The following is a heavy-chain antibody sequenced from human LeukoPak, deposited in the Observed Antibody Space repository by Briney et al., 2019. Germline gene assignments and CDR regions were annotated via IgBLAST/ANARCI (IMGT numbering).Heavy chain of an antibody. V-gene: IGHV3-33*01. Sequence: GRSLRLSCAASGFTFSNYGMHWVRQAPGKGLEWVAVIWYDESNKYYADSVKGRLTISRDNSKNTLYLQMDSLRAEDTAVYYCARDSSSGARYYDYWGQGTLVTVSS. J-gene: IGHJ4*02. CDR1: GFTFSNYG. CDR2: IWYDESNK. CDR3: ARDSSSGARYYDY. D-gene: IGHD6-25*01.